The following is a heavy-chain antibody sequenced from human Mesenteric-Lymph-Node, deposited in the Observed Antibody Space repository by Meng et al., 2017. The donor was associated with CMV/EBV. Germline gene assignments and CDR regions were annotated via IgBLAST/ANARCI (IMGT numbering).Heavy chain of an antibody. V-gene: IGHV4-4*02. D-gene: IGHD6-19*01. CDR3: ARDPTVAGPRFDY. J-gene: IGHJ4*02. CDR2: IYHSGST. Sequence: AVSGGSISSSIWWSWVRQPPGKGLEWIGEIYHSGSTNYNPSLKSRVTISVDKSKNQFSLKLSSVTAADTAVYYCARDPTVAGPRFDYWGQGTLVTVSS. CDR1: GGSISSSIW.